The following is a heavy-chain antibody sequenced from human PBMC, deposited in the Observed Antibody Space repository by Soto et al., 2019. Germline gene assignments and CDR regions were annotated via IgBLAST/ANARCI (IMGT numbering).Heavy chain of an antibody. J-gene: IGHJ3*02. V-gene: IGHV3-15*07. Sequence: EVQLVESGGGLVKPGGSLRLSCAASGFTFSNAWMNWVRQAPGKGLEWVGRIKSKTDGGTTDYAAPVKGRFTISREDSKYTPYLQMNSLKTEDTAVYYCTANPHYYDSSGYYQGAFDIWGQGTMVTVSS. CDR1: GFTFSNAW. D-gene: IGHD3-22*01. CDR2: IKSKTDGGTT. CDR3: TANPHYYDSSGYYQGAFDI.